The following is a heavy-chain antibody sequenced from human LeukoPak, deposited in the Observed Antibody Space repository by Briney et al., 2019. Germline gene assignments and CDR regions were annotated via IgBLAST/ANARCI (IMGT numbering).Heavy chain of an antibody. CDR1: EYTFASYD. V-gene: IGHV1-8*01. J-gene: IGHJ5*02. D-gene: IGHD5-18*01. CDR2: MNPNSGNT. CDR3: AREAQRYSYGS. Sequence: ASVKVSCKASEYTFASYDINWVRQAPGQGLEWMGWMNPNSGNTGYAQKFQGRVTMTRNTSINIAYMELSSLRSEDTAVYYCAREAQRYSYGSWGQGTLVTVSS.